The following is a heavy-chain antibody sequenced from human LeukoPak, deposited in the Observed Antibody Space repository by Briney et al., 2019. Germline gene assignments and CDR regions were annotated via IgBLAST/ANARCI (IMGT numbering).Heavy chain of an antibody. CDR3: AREGADYYGSGSYLYFDY. Sequence: GGSLRLSCAASGFTFSDYYMSWIRQAPGKGLEWVSYISSSGSTIYYADSVKGRFTISRDNAKNSLYLQMNSLRAEDTAVYYCAREGADYYGSGSYLYFDYWGREPWSPSPQ. CDR2: ISSSGSTI. D-gene: IGHD3-10*01. CDR1: GFTFSDYY. J-gene: IGHJ4*02. V-gene: IGHV3-11*01.